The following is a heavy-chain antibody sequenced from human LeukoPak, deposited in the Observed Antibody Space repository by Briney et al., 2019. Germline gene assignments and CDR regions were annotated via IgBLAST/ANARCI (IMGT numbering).Heavy chain of an antibody. D-gene: IGHD6-19*01. CDR3: ATQIAVAGPFDY. J-gene: IGHJ4*02. V-gene: IGHV4-59*08. CDR1: GASISTYY. CDR2: LYNSGST. Sequence: SETLSLTCTVSGASISTYYWNWMRQPPGKGLEWIGYLYNSGSTNYNPSLKSRATISVDMSKNQLSLKLSSVTAADTAVYYCATQIAVAGPFDYWGQGTLVTVSS.